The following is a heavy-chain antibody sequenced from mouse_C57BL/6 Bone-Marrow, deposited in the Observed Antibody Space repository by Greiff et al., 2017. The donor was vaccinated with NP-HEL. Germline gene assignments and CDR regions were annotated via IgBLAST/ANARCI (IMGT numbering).Heavy chain of an antibody. J-gene: IGHJ1*03. D-gene: IGHD2-2*01. CDR1: GFTFSDFY. V-gene: IGHV7-1*01. Sequence: EVPLVESGGGLVQSGRSLRLSCAPSGFTFSDFYMEWVRQAPGNGLAWIAASRTNANDYTTEYLASVKGRFIVSRDTSQSILYLQMNALRAEDTAIYYCARHDGYYWYFDVWGTGTTVTVSS. CDR3: ARHDGYYWYFDV. CDR2: SRTNANDYTT.